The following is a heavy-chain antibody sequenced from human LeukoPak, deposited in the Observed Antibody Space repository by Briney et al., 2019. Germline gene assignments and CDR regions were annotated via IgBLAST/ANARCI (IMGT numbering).Heavy chain of an antibody. CDR1: GYSISNGYY. V-gene: IGHV4-38-2*01. CDR3: ARFRRGWYFVY. Sequence: SETLSLTCVVSGYSISNGYYWGWIRHPPGKGLEWIESIFHSGNTYYNPSLKSRVTMSVDTSKNQFSLRLTSVTAADTAAYYCARFRRGWYFVYWSQGTLVTVSS. CDR2: IFHSGNT. J-gene: IGHJ4*02. D-gene: IGHD3-10*01.